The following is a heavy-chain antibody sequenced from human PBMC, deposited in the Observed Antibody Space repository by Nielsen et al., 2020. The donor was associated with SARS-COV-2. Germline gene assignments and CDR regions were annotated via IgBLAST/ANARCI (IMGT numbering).Heavy chain of an antibody. CDR2: IYYSGST. D-gene: IGHD2-2*01. V-gene: IGHV4-59*01. CDR3: ARDWLGYCSSTSCYMGYFDL. Sequence: SETLSLTCTVSGGSISSYYWSWIRQPPGKGLEWIGYIYYSGSTNYNPSLKSRVTISVDTSKNQFSLKLSSVTATDTAVYYCARDWLGYCSSTSCYMGYFDLWGRGTLATVSS. CDR1: GGSISSYY. J-gene: IGHJ2*01.